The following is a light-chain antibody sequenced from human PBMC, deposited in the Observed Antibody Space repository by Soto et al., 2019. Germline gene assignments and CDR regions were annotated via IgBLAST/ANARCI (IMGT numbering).Light chain of an antibody. CDR3: QQCNSYPYT. J-gene: IGKJ2*01. CDR2: KAS. V-gene: IGKV1-5*03. CDR1: QNIRSW. Sequence: DIQMTQSPSTLSASIGDRVTITCRASQNIRSWLAWYQQKPGKAPKLLIYKASSLESGVPSRFSGSGSGTEFTLTVSSLQPDDFATYYCQQCNSYPYTFGQGTKLEIK.